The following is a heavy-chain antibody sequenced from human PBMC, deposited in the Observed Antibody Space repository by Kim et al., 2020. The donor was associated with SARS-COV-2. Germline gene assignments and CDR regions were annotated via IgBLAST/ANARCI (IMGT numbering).Heavy chain of an antibody. V-gene: IGHV3-23*01. CDR2: FSTTVGST. D-gene: IGHD3-16*01. CDR1: GFTFSDYA. J-gene: IGHJ4*02. Sequence: GGSLRLSFAASGFTFSDYAMCWVRQAPGKGLEWVSCFSTTVGSTYYAESVKGRFTISRDNSKNMLYLQMNSLRAEDTAVYYCAQKSDGGPAYWGQGTLVTVSS. CDR3: AQKSDGGPAY.